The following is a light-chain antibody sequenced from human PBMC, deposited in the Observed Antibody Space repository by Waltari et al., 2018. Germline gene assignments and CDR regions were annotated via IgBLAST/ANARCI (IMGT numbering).Light chain of an antibody. CDR3: QQGTIWPPGIT. V-gene: IGKV3-11*01. CDR2: DAS. CDR1: HSVSTS. J-gene: IGKJ3*01. Sequence: EIVLTQSPATLSLSPGERATLSCRASHSVSTSLAWYQQKPGQSPRLLIDDASSRAPGIPARFSGSGSGTDFTLTISTLEPEDFAVYYCQQGTIWPPGITFGPGTRVDIK.